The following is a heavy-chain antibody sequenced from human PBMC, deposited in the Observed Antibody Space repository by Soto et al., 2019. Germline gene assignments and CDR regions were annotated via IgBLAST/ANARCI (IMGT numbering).Heavy chain of an antibody. V-gene: IGHV4-39*01. Sequence: SETLSLTCSVSGGSISSSAYSWDWIRQPPGKGLEWIGSISYSGVTYYNPSLNSRVTISVDPSKNQLSLKLSSVTAADTALYYCASSPSSSWYFHYYGMDVWGQGTTVTVSS. CDR1: GGSISSSAYS. D-gene: IGHD6-13*01. CDR2: ISYSGVT. CDR3: ASSPSSSWYFHYYGMDV. J-gene: IGHJ6*02.